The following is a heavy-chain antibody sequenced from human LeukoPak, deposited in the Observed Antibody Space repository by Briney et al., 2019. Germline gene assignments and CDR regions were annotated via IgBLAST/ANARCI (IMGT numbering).Heavy chain of an antibody. CDR1: GFTFSSYW. CDR2: INSDESST. CDR3: ARGGVRYFNAMDV. J-gene: IGHJ6*04. D-gene: IGHD3-9*01. Sequence: RLSXAXSGFTFSSYWIHWVRQAPGKGLVWXSRINSDESSTKYADSVKGRFTISRDNAKNTLYLQMNSLSAEDTAVYYCARGGVRYFNAMDVWGKGTTVTVSS. V-gene: IGHV3-74*03.